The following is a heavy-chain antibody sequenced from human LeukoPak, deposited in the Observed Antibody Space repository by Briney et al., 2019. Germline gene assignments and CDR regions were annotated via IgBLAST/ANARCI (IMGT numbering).Heavy chain of an antibody. CDR2: ISGSGGST. J-gene: IGHJ5*02. Sequence: GGSLRLSCAASGFTFSSYAMSWVRQAPGKGLEWVSAISGSGGSTYYADSVKGRFTISRDNSKNTLYLQMNSLRAEDTAVYYCARDIEVVPAAGFDPWGQGTLVTVSS. V-gene: IGHV3-23*01. CDR1: GFTFSSYA. CDR3: ARDIEVVPAAGFDP. D-gene: IGHD2-2*01.